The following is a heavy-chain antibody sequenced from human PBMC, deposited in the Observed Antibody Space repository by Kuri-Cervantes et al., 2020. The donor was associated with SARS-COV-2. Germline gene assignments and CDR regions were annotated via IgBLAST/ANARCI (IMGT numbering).Heavy chain of an antibody. D-gene: IGHD3-3*01. Sequence: ASVKVSCKASGYTFTDYYMHWVRQAPGQGLEWMGWISAYNGNTIYAQKLQGRVTMTTDTSTSTAYMDLRSLRSDDTAVYYCARDFNDFWSGYATFDPWGQGTLVTVSS. CDR2: ISAYNGNT. CDR1: GYTFTDYY. CDR3: ARDFNDFWSGYATFDP. J-gene: IGHJ5*02. V-gene: IGHV1-18*01.